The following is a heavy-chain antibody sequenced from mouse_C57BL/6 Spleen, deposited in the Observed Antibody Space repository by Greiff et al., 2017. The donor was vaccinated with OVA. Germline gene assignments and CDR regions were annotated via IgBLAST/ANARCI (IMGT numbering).Heavy chain of an antibody. D-gene: IGHD1-1*01. CDR3: ARGIYYYGSSEFAY. J-gene: IGHJ3*01. V-gene: IGHV1-64*01. Sequence: QVQLKQPGAELVKPGASVKLSCKASGYTFTSYWMHWVKQRPGQGLEWIGMIHPNSGSTNYNEKFKSKATLTVDKSSSTAYMQLSSLTSEDSAVYYCARGIYYYGSSEFAYWGQGTLVTVSA. CDR1: GYTFTSYW. CDR2: IHPNSGST.